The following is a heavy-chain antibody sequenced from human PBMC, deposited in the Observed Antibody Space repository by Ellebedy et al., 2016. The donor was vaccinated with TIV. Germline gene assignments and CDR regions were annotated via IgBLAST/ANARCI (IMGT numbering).Heavy chain of an antibody. CDR2: LSYDGSNE. J-gene: IGHJ3*01. Sequence: GESLKISCAASGFTFSSYSMHWVRQAPGKGLEWVAALSYDGSNEYYGDSVKGRFTISRDSSKNTLYLQMNSLRAEDTAIYFCARDPVGVGPAFDVWGQGTMVTVSS. V-gene: IGHV3-30*03. CDR1: GFTFSSYS. D-gene: IGHD4-23*01. CDR3: ARDPVGVGPAFDV.